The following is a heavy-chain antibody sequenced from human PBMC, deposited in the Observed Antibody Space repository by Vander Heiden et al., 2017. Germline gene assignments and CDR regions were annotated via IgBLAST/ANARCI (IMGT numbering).Heavy chain of an antibody. V-gene: IGHV3-7*01. J-gene: IGHJ3*02. Sequence: EVQLVESGGGLVQPGGSVRLSCAASGFGLTGYWMSWVRQAPGKGLEWVANIKQDGSEKYYVDSVKGRFTISRDNAKNSLYLHMNSMRAEDTAVYYCARASIYYYDAFDMWGQGTMVTVSS. CDR2: IKQDGSEK. D-gene: IGHD3-22*01. CDR1: GFGLTGYW. CDR3: ARASIYYYDAFDM.